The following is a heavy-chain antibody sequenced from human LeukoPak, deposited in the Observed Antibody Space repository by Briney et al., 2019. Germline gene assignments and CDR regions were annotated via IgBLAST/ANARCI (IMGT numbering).Heavy chain of an antibody. Sequence: SETLSLTCAVYGGSFSGYYWSWIRQPPGKGLEWIGEINHSGSTNYNPSLKSRVTISVDTSKNQFSLKLSSVTAADTAVYYCARGLFGYSSSYYYYYYYMDVWGKGTTVTVSS. J-gene: IGHJ6*03. D-gene: IGHD6-6*01. CDR1: GGSFSGYY. CDR2: INHSGST. CDR3: ARGLFGYSSSYYYYYYYMDV. V-gene: IGHV4-34*01.